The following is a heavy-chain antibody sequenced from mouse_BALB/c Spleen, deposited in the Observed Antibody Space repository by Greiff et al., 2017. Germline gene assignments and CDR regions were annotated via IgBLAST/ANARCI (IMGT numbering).Heavy chain of an antibody. CDR1: GFTFSSYG. V-gene: IGHV5-6-3*01. CDR2: INSNGGST. CDR3: ARDNWDNAMDY. Sequence: EVKLQESGGGLVKPGGSLKLSCAASGFTFSSYGMSWVRQTPDKRLELVATINSNGGSTYYPDSVKGRFTISRDNAKNTLYLQMSSLKSEDTAMYYCARDNWDNAMDYWGQGTSVTVSS. J-gene: IGHJ4*01. D-gene: IGHD4-1*01.